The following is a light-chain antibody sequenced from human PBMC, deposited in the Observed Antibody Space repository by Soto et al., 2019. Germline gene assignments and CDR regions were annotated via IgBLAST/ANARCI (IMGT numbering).Light chain of an antibody. CDR1: QSVSIY. V-gene: IGKV3-11*01. Sequence: EIVLTQSPATLSLSPGERATLSCRASQSVSIYLAWYQQKPGQAPRLLISDVASRATGVPARFSGSGSGTDFRLTISSLEPEDFAVYYCHQYHLWPWTFGQGTKVDI. J-gene: IGKJ1*01. CDR3: HQYHLWPWT. CDR2: DVA.